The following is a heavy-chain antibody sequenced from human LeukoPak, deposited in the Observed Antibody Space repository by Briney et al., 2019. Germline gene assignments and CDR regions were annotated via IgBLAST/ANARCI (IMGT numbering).Heavy chain of an antibody. Sequence: GGSLRLSCAASGLTFSSYWMSWVRQAPGKGLEWVGRIKSKTDGGTTDYAAPVKGRFTISRDDSKNTLYLQMNSLKTEDTAVYYCTRSMDTAMVTTGDAFDIWGQGTMVTVSS. V-gene: IGHV3-15*01. CDR2: IKSKTDGGTT. J-gene: IGHJ3*02. D-gene: IGHD5-18*01. CDR1: GLTFSSYW. CDR3: TRSMDTAMVTTGDAFDI.